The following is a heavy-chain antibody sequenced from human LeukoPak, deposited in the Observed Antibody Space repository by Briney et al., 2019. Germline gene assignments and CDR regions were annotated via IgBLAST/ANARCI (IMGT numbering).Heavy chain of an antibody. J-gene: IGHJ6*02. CDR1: GFTFSSYA. D-gene: IGHD1-7*01. Sequence: PGRSLRLSCAASGFTFSSYAMHWVRQAPGKGLEWVAVISYDGSNKYYADSVKGRFTISRDNSKNTLYLQMNSLRAEDTAVYYCARVRNWNYVRYYYYGMDAWGQGTTVTVSS. CDR3: ARVRNWNYVRYYYYGMDA. CDR2: ISYDGSNK. V-gene: IGHV3-30-3*01.